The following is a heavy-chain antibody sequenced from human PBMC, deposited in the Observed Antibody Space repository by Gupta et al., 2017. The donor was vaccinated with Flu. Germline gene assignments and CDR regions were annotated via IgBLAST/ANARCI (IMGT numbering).Heavy chain of an antibody. J-gene: IGHJ4*02. CDR2: ISGSGGTT. D-gene: IGHD2-2*01. CDR1: GFSFISYD. V-gene: IGHV3-23*01. Sequence: EVQVLESGGGLVQPGGSLRLSCAVSGFSFISYDLTWVRQGPGKGLEWVSSISGSGGTTYYADSAKGRFTISRDNSKDTLYLQMNSLRAEDTAIYYCAKSSVSPFVVVPGAVPPFDSWGQGALVTVSS. CDR3: AKSSVSPFVVVPGAVPPFDS.